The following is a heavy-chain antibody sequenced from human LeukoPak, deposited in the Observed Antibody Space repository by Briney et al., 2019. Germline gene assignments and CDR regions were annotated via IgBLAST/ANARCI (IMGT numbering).Heavy chain of an antibody. J-gene: IGHJ3*02. CDR1: GGSISSYY. CDR3: ARRKSRAFDI. CDR2: IYTSGST. V-gene: IGHV4-4*09. Sequence: PSETLSLTCTVSGGSISSYYWSWIRQPPGKGLEWIGYIYTSGSTNYNPSLKSRVTISVDTSKNQFSLKLSSVTAADTAVYYCARRKSRAFDIWGQGTMDTVSS.